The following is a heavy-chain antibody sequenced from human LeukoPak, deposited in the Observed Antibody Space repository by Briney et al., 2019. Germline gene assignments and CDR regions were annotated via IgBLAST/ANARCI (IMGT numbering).Heavy chain of an antibody. D-gene: IGHD3-3*01. CDR3: ARVLSGYSFPSYFDY. CDR1: GFTFSSYS. CDR2: ISSSGTTI. Sequence: PGGSLRLSCAASGFTFSSYSMNWVRQAPGKGLEWVSYISSSGTTIYYADSVKGRFTISRDNAKNSLYLQMNSLRAEDTAVYYCARVLSGYSFPSYFDYWGQGTLVTVSS. V-gene: IGHV3-48*01. J-gene: IGHJ4*02.